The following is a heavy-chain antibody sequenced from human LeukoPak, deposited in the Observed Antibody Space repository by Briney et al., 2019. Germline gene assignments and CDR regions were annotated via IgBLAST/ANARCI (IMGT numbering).Heavy chain of an antibody. J-gene: IGHJ5*02. CDR3: ARIYSSSWFLNWFDP. CDR1: GYSISSGYF. CDR2: TYHSGST. V-gene: IGHV4-38-2*02. Sequence: SETLSLTRTVSGYSISSGYFWGWIRQPPGKGLECIGTTYHSGSTYYNPSLKSRVTISVDTSKNQFSLKLNSVTAADTAVYYCARIYSSSWFLNWFDPWGQGTLVTVSS. D-gene: IGHD6-13*01.